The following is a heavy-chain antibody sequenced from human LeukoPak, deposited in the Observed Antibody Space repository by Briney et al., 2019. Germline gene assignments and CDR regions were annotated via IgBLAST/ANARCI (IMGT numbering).Heavy chain of an antibody. V-gene: IGHV3-23*01. CDR1: GLTFGSYA. J-gene: IGHJ5*02. CDR2: ISGSGGST. D-gene: IGHD2-2*01. Sequence: PGGSLRLSCAASGLTFGSYAMSWVRQARGKGLEGVSAISGSGGSTYYADSVKGRFTISRDNSKNTLYLQMNSLRAEDTAVYYCAKESRPLNWFDPWGQGPLVTVSS. CDR3: AKESRPLNWFDP.